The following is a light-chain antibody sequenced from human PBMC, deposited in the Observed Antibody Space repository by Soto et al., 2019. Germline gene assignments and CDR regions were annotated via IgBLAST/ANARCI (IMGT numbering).Light chain of an antibody. CDR2: EVS. CDR3: SSYAGSNMGV. Sequence: SVLTQPPSASGSPGQSVTISCTGTSSDVGGYKFVSWYQQHPGKAPKLIIYEVSQRPSGVPDRFSASKSGDTASLTVSGLRAEDEADYYCSSYAGSNMGVFGSGTKLTVL. V-gene: IGLV2-8*01. CDR1: SSDVGGYKF. J-gene: IGLJ1*01.